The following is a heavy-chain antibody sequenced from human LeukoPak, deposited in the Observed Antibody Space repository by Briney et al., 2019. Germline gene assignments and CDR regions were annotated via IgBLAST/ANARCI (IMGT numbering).Heavy chain of an antibody. CDR2: IYYSGST. D-gene: IGHD6-13*01. CDR3: ARCPGIAAAGTNYYYYGMDV. V-gene: IGHV4-59*01. Sequence: PSQTLSLTCTVSGGSISSYYWSWIRQPPGKGLEWIGYIYYSGSTNYNPSLKSRVTISVDTSKNQFSLKLSSVTAADTAVYYCARCPGIAAAGTNYYYYGMDVWGQGTTVTVSS. J-gene: IGHJ6*02. CDR1: GGSISSYY.